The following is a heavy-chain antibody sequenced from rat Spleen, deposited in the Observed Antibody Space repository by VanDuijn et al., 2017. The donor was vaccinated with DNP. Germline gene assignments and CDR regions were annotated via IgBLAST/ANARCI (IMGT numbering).Heavy chain of an antibody. CDR1: GFTFSNYG. CDR2: IFYDDSRT. Sequence: EVQLVESGADLVQPGRSLKVSCAASGFTFSNYGMAWVRQAPTKGLEWVAAIFYDDSRTYYPDSVKGRFTISRDAAKSNLNLQMDSLTSEDTAIYYCVRHRHGSWAMDAWGQGTAVTVSS. D-gene: IGHD1-12*02. J-gene: IGHJ4*01. V-gene: IGHV5-29*01. CDR3: VRHRHGSWAMDA.